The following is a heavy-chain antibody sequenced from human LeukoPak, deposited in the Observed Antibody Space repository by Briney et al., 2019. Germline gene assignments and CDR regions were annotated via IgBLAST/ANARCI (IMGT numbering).Heavy chain of an antibody. J-gene: IGHJ4*02. CDR3: ARHSYSSSWYPVYFDY. V-gene: IGHV4-39*01. CDR1: GGSISSGGYY. CDR2: IYYSGST. Sequence: PSETLSLTCTVSGGSISSGGYYWSWIRQHPGKGLERIGYIYYSGSTYYNPSLKSRVTISVDTSKNQFSLKLSSVTAADTAFYYCARHSYSSSWYPVYFDYWGQGTLVTVSS. D-gene: IGHD6-13*01.